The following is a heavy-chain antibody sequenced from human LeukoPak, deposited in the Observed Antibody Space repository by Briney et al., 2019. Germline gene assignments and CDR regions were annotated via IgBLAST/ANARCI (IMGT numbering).Heavy chain of an antibody. CDR2: INPNSGGT. CDR1: GYTFTGYY. CDR3: ARGRRKIGGINWFDP. Sequence: EASVKVSCKASGYTFTGYYMHWVRQAPGQGLEWMGWINPNSGGTNYAQKFQGRVTMTRNTSISTAYMELSSLRSEDTAVYYCARGRRKIGGINWFDPWGQGTLVTVSS. J-gene: IGHJ5*02. V-gene: IGHV1-2*02.